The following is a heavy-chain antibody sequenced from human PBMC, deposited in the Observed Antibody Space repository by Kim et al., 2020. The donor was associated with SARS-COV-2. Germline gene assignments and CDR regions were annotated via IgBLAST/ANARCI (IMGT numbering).Heavy chain of an antibody. CDR2: GSN. V-gene: IGHV3-53*04. Sequence: GSNYYADSVKGRFTISRHNAKNPLYLQMNSLRAEDTDVYYGARGATFDYWGQGTLVTVSS. CDR3: ARGATFDY. J-gene: IGHJ4*02. D-gene: IGHD5-12*01.